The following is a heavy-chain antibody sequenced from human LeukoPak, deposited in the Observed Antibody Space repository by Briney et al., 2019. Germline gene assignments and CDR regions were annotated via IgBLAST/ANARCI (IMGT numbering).Heavy chain of an antibody. CDR1: GGSISSGGYS. CDR2: IYHSGST. D-gene: IGHD3-22*01. J-gene: IGHJ6*02. V-gene: IGHV4-30-2*01. CDR3: AREPYYYDSGGYPVHYYGMDV. Sequence: SQTLSLTCAVSGGSISSGGYSWRWIRQPPGKGLEWIGYIYHSGSTYYNPSLKSRVTISVDRSKNQFSLKLSSVTAADTAVYYCAREPYYYDSGGYPVHYYGMDVWGQGTTVTVSS.